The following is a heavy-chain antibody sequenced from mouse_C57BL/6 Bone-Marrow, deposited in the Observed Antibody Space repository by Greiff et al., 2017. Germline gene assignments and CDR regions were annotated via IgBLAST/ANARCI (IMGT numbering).Heavy chain of an antibody. CDR3: ARWLLYWYCDV. J-gene: IGHJ1*03. V-gene: IGHV1-59*01. CDR1: GYTFTSYW. D-gene: IGHD2-3*01. Sequence: QVQLQQPGAELVRPGTSVKLSCKASGYTFTSYWMHWVKQRPGQGLEWIGVIDPSDSYTNYNQKFKGKATLTVDTSSSTAYMQLSSLTSEDSAVYYCARWLLYWYCDVWGTGTTVTVSS. CDR2: IDPSDSYT.